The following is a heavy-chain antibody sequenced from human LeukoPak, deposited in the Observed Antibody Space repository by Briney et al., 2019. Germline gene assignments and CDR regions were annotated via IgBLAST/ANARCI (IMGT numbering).Heavy chain of an antibody. CDR1: GFTFSSYA. Sequence: GGSLRLSCAASGFTFSSYAMSWVRQAPGKGLEWVSAISGSGGSTYYADSVKGRFTISRDNSKNTLYLQMNSLRAEDTAVYYCAKLGIAVAGTSPFDYWGQGTLVTVPS. V-gene: IGHV3-23*01. CDR2: ISGSGGST. J-gene: IGHJ4*02. CDR3: AKLGIAVAGTSPFDY. D-gene: IGHD6-19*01.